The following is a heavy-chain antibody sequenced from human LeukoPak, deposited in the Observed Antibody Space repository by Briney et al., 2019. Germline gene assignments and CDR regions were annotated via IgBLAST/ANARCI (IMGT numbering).Heavy chain of an antibody. J-gene: IGHJ5*02. CDR2: MSDTT. V-gene: IGHV3-23*01. Sequence: PSETLSLTCAVYGGSLSGFHWSWVRQAPGKGLEWVSAMSDTTYYADSVRGRFTISRDNAKNTLYLQMNYLRIEDTAVYYCAKAQAITGRNLFDPWGQGTLVTVSS. CDR3: AKAQAITGRNLFDP. CDR1: GGSLSGFH. D-gene: IGHD1-20*01.